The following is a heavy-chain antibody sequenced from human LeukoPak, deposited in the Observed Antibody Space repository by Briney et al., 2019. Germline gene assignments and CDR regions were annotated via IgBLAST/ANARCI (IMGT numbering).Heavy chain of an antibody. Sequence: PGGSLRLSCAASGFTFSSYWMSWVRQAPGKGLEWVANIMQDGSEKNYVDSVKGRFTISRDNAKNSLYLQMNSLRAEDTALYYCAKDGFYSSWGQGTLVTVSS. J-gene: IGHJ4*02. D-gene: IGHD6-19*01. CDR1: GFTFSSYW. CDR2: IMQDGSEK. CDR3: AKDGFYSS. V-gene: IGHV3-7*03.